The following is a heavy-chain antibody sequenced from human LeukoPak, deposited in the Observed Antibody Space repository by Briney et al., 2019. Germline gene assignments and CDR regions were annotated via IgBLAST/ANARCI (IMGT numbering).Heavy chain of an antibody. CDR1: GGSISSSNW. V-gene: IGHV4-4*02. Sequence: SETLSLTCAVSGGSISSSNWWSWVRQPPGKGLEWIGYISYSGRTNYIPSLQSRVTISVDTSKNQFSLKLSSVTAADTAFYYCARDRVESSGWYVDYWGQGTLVTVSS. CDR2: ISYSGRT. D-gene: IGHD6-19*01. CDR3: ARDRVESSGWYVDY. J-gene: IGHJ4*02.